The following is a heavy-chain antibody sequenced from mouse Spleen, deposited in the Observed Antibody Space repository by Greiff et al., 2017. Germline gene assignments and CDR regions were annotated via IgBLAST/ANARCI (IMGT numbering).Heavy chain of an antibody. D-gene: IGHD1-1*02. CDR3: ARHLVRGYFDY. V-gene: IGHV5-9-3*01. CDR1: GFTFSSYA. CDR2: ISSGGGNT. J-gene: IGHJ2*01. Sequence: EVQRVESGGGLVKLGGSLKLSCAASGFTFSSYAMSWVRQTPEKRLEWVATISSGGGNTYYPDSVKGRFTISRDNAKNTLYLQMSSLKSEDTAMYYCARHLVRGYFDYWGQGTTLTVSS.